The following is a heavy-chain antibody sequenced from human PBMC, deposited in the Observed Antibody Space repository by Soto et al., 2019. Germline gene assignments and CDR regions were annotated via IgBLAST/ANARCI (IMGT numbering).Heavy chain of an antibody. Sequence: EVKLVEFGGGLILPGMSLRLSCAASGFSFDDYAMHWVRQAPGKGLEWVSGISWNSGNIGYADSVKGRFTISRDNAKDSLYLQMNSLRVEDTALYYCVKDKLNAVFVGAFHIWGQGTMVTVSS. CDR2: ISWNSGNI. V-gene: IGHV3-9*01. J-gene: IGHJ3*02. CDR3: VKDKLNAVFVGAFHI. CDR1: GFSFDDYA. D-gene: IGHD2-8*01.